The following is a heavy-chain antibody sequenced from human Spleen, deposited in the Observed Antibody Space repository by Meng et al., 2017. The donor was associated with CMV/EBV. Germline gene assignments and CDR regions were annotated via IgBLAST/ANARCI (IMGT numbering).Heavy chain of an antibody. CDR3: AKDPRRNYATLTGYHSDAFDM. Sequence: GYSWGWVRRRPEQGLAWIGSICYSRTTYYNTSLNSGVTISVDTSNNQFSLRLTSMTAADTAVYSCAKDPRRNYATLTGYHSDAFDMWGQGTMVTVSS. J-gene: IGHJ3*02. V-gene: IGHV4-39*07. D-gene: IGHD3-9*01. CDR2: ICYSRTT. CDR1: GYS.